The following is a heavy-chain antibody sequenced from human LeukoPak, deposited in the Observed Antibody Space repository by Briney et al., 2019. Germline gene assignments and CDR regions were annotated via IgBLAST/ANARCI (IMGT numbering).Heavy chain of an antibody. Sequence: GESLKISCKGSEYSFTSYWIGWVRQMPGKGLEWMGIIYPGDSDTRYSPSFEGQVTSSADKSISTAYLQWSSLKASDTAMYYCARIVMSRDGYNTNFDYWGQGTLVTVSS. J-gene: IGHJ4*02. CDR1: EYSFTSYW. CDR3: ARIVMSRDGYNTNFDY. CDR2: IYPGDSDT. V-gene: IGHV5-51*01. D-gene: IGHD5-24*01.